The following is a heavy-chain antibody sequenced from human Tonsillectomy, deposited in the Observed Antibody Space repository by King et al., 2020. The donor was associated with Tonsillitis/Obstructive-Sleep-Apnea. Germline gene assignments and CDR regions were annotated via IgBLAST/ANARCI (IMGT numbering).Heavy chain of an antibody. CDR3: ARDEGGYNYFGRY. J-gene: IGHJ4*02. V-gene: IGHV3-33*01. CDR2: IWYDGSNK. D-gene: IGHD5-24*01. Sequence: VQLVESGGGVVQPGRSLRLSCAASGFTFSSYGMHCVRQDPGKGLEWVAVIWYDGSNKDYADSGKGRFTISRDNYKNTLYLQMNSLRDEDTAVYYCARDEGGYNYFGRYWGQGTLVTVSS. CDR1: GFTFSSYG.